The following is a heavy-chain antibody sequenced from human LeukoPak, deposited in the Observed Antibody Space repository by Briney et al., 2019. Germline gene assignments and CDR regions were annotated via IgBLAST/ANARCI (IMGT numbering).Heavy chain of an antibody. CDR3: ARDDYSRSPGDFQH. Sequence: GASVKVSCKASGYTFTSYGISWVRQAPGQGLEWMGWISAYNGNTNYAQKLQGRVTMTTDTSTSTAYMDLNRLTSDDTAVYFCARDDYSRSPGDFQHWGQGTLVTVSS. V-gene: IGHV1-18*01. CDR2: ISAYNGNT. D-gene: IGHD6-6*01. CDR1: GYTFTSYG. J-gene: IGHJ1*01.